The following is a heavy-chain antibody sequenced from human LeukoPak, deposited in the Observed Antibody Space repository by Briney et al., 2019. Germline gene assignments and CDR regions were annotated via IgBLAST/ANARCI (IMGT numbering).Heavy chain of an antibody. CDR3: ARVGSGSGSYYYFDY. V-gene: IGHV4-30-4*01. J-gene: IGHJ4*02. CDR2: IYYSGST. D-gene: IGHD3-10*01. CDR1: GGSISSGDYY. Sequence: SETLSLTCTVSGGSISSGDYYWSWIRQPPGKGLEWIGYIYYSGSTYYNPSLKSRVTISVDTSKNQFSLKLSSVTTADTAVYYCARVGSGSGSYYYFDYWGQGTLVTVSS.